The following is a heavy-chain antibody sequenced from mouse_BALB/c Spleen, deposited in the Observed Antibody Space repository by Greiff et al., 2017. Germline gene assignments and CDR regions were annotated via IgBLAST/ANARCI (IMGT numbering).Heavy chain of an antibody. CDR3: ASMTPFAY. CDR2: IYPGSGST. Sequence: QVQLQQPGAELVKPGTSVKLSCKASGYNFTSYWINWVKLRPGQGLEWIGDIYPGSGSTNYNEKFKSKATLTVDTSSSTAYMQLSSLASEDSALYYCASMTPFAYWGQGTLVTVSA. D-gene: IGHD2-3*01. V-gene: IGHV1-55*01. CDR1: GYNFTSYW. J-gene: IGHJ3*01.